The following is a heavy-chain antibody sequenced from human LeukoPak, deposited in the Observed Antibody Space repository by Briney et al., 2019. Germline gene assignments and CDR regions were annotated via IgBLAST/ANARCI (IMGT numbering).Heavy chain of an antibody. CDR1: GGTFSSYA. Sequence: SVKVSCKXSGGTFSSYAISWVRQAPGQGLERMGGIIPIFGTANYAQKFQGRVTITTDESTSTAYMELSSLRSEDTAVYYCAANDGGSGRPMGYYYYYYMDVWGKGTTATVSS. D-gene: IGHD6-19*01. CDR3: AANDGGSGRPMGYYYYYYMDV. J-gene: IGHJ6*03. CDR2: IIPIFGTA. V-gene: IGHV1-69*05.